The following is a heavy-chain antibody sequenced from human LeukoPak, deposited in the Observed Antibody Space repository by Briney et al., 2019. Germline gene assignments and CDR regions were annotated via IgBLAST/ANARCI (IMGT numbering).Heavy chain of an antibody. Sequence: GGSLRLSCAASGFTFSSYAMSWVRQAPGKGLEWVSAISGSGGSTYYADSVKGRFTISRDNSKNTLYLQMNSLRAEDTAVYYCAKGDSSGPRLHYYYYMDVWGKGTTVTISS. J-gene: IGHJ6*03. CDR2: ISGSGGST. V-gene: IGHV3-23*01. D-gene: IGHD6-19*01. CDR3: AKGDSSGPRLHYYYYMDV. CDR1: GFTFSSYA.